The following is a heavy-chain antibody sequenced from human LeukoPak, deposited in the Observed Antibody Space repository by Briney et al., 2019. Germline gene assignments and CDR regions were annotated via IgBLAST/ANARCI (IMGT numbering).Heavy chain of an antibody. D-gene: IGHD1-1*01. CDR1: GFTFDDYG. CDR2: INWNGGST. J-gene: IGHJ4*02. CDR3: ARARPFHPGSVQTENFDY. Sequence: GGSLRLSCAASGFTFDDYGMSWVRQAPGKGVEWVSGINWNGGSTGYADSVKGRFTISRENPKTSLYLQMNSLRAEDTALYYCARARPFHPGSVQTENFDYWGQGTLVTVSS. V-gene: IGHV3-20*04.